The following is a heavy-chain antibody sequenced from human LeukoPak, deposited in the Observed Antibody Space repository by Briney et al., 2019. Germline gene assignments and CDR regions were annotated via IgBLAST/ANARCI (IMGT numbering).Heavy chain of an antibody. J-gene: IGHJ4*02. CDR1: GYSISSGYY. CDR3: AAGFDY. V-gene: IGHV4-38-2*02. Sequence: SETLSLTCTVSGYSISSGYYWGWIRQPPGKGLEWIGSIYHSGSTNYNPSPKSRVTISVDTSKNQFSLQLSFLTAADTAMYYCAAGFDYWGQGTLVTVSS. CDR2: IYHSGST.